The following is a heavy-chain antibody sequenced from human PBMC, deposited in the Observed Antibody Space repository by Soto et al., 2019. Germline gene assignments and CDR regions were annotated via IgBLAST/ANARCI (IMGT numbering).Heavy chain of an antibody. CDR2: IYGDGAT. D-gene: IGHD6-6*01. J-gene: IGHJ4*02. CDR1: GGSISDYY. CDR3: ARGARGSSASGFDY. V-gene: IGHV4-4*07. Sequence: QVQLQGSGPGLVKPSETLSLTCTVSGGSISDYYWNWIRQPDGKGLQWIGRIYGDGATNHNPSLKSRVAISVDASKNQFSLKLVSVAAADTAVFYCARGARGSSASGFDYWGQGTLVTVSS.